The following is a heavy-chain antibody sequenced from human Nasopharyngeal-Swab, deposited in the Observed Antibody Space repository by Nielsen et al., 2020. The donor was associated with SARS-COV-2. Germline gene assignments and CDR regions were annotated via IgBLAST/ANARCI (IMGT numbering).Heavy chain of an antibody. CDR1: GGPISSSNW. D-gene: IGHD1-1*01. CDR2: INHSGST. Sequence: SETLSLTCAVSGGPISSSNWWSWIRQPPGKGLEWIGEINHSGSTNYNPSLKSRVTISVDTSKNQFSLKLSSVTAADTAVYYCARGRRNWNDLTYYYGMDVWGQGTTVTVSS. J-gene: IGHJ6*02. V-gene: IGHV4-4*02. CDR3: ARGRRNWNDLTYYYGMDV.